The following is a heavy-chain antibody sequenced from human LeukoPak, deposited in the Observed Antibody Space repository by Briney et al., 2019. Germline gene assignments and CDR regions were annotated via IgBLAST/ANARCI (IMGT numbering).Heavy chain of an antibody. CDR3: TRVRDSGSSWFNFLGH. Sequence: PTGGSLRLSCAASGFTFNSYAMHWVRQAPGKGLEWVAVISYDGSKKDYADSVKGRFTISRDNSKNTVDLQLNSLRVEDTAMYYCTRVRDSGSSWFNFLGHWGQGTLVTVSS. V-gene: IGHV3-30*04. CDR1: GFTFNSYA. CDR2: ISYDGSKK. J-gene: IGHJ4*02. D-gene: IGHD6-13*01.